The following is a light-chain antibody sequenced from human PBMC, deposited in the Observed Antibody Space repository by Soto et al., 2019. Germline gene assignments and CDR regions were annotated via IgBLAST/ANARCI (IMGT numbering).Light chain of an antibody. Sequence: QSVLTQPASVSGSPGQSITISCSGTSSDVGSYNYVSWYQQHPDRAPKLMIYDVSNRPSGVSNRFSGSKSGNTASLTISGLQAEDEADYYCISYTSSSTLLFGGGTKLTVL. V-gene: IGLV2-14*01. CDR1: SSDVGSYNY. J-gene: IGLJ2*01. CDR2: DVS. CDR3: ISYTSSSTLL.